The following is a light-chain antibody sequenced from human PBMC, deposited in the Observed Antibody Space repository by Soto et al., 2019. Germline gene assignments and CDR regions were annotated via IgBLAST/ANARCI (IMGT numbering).Light chain of an antibody. CDR2: GAS. CDR3: QQYDSSPRK. V-gene: IGKV3-20*01. J-gene: IGKJ1*01. CDR1: QSVSSNF. Sequence: ETVLTQSPGTLSLSTEERATLSCRASQSVSSNFLAWYQQKPGQAPRLLIYGASNRATGIPDRFSGSGSGTDFTLIISILEPEDFAVYCCQQYDSSPRKFCQGTKMDI.